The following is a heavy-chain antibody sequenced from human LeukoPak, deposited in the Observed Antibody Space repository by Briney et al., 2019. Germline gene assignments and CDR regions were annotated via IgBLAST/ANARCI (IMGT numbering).Heavy chain of an antibody. CDR1: GISFASYW. Sequence: GGSLRLSCAASGISFASYWVTWVRQAPGKGLEWVANIGQDGTETVYVGSVKGRFTISRDNAKNSLYLQMNSLRAEDTAVYYCARDVGSSGGYYDWGQGTLVTVSS. V-gene: IGHV3-7*01. D-gene: IGHD3-22*01. J-gene: IGHJ4*02. CDR3: ARDVGSSGGYYD. CDR2: IGQDGTET.